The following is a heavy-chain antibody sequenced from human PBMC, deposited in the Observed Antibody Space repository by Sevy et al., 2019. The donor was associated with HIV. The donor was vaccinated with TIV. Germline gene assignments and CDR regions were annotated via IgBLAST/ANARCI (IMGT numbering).Heavy chain of an antibody. CDR2: IWHDGSNK. CDR1: GFTFNFHG. V-gene: IGHV3-33*01. J-gene: IGHJ4*02. D-gene: IGHD4-4*01. Sequence: GGSLRLSCAASGFTFNFHGMHWVRQAPGKGLEWVAFIWHDGSNKYMADSVKGRFTISRDNAKNSLFLQMNSLRADDTAVYYCARDLNDYNNYMYSFDYWGQGTLVTVSS. CDR3: ARDLNDYNNYMYSFDY.